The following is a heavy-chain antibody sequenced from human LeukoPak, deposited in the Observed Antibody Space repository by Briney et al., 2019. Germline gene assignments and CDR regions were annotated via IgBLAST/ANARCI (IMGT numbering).Heavy chain of an antibody. V-gene: IGHV4-38-2*02. Sequence: PSETLSLTCTVSGYSISSGYYWGWIRQPPGKGLEWIGTIYYSGSTDFNPSLKSRVTISVDTSKNQFSLKLSSVTAADTAVYYCARVGGPPYYYDSSGYYLDYWGQGTLVTVSS. CDR1: GYSISSGYY. CDR3: ARVGGPPYYYDSSGYYLDY. J-gene: IGHJ4*02. D-gene: IGHD3-22*01. CDR2: IYYSGST.